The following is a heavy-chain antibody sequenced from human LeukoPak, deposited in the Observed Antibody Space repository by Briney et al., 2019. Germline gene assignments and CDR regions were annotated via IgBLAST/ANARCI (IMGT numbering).Heavy chain of an antibody. CDR3: ARDVSRVFDY. CDR2: IYYSGST. V-gene: IGHV4-39*07. J-gene: IGHJ4*02. D-gene: IGHD6-13*01. Sequence: SETLSLTCTVSGGSISSSSYYWGWIRQPPGKGLEWIGRIYYSGSTYYNPSLKSRVTISVDTSKNQFSLKLSSVTAADTAVYYCARDVSRVFDYWGQGTLVTVSS. CDR1: GGSISSSSYY.